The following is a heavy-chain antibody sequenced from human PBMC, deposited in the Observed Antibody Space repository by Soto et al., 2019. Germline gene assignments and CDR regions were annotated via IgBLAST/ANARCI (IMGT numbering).Heavy chain of an antibody. D-gene: IGHD2-2*01. J-gene: IGHJ6*02. CDR1: GYTFTGYY. V-gene: IGHV1-2*04. Sequence: ASVKVSCKASGYTFTGYYMHWVRQAPGQGLEWMGWINPNGGGTNYAQKFQGWVTMTRDTSISTAYMELSRLRSDDTAVYYCARSSTSSRIGGYYYYGMDVWGQGTTVTVSS. CDR3: ARSSTSSRIGGYYYYGMDV. CDR2: INPNGGGT.